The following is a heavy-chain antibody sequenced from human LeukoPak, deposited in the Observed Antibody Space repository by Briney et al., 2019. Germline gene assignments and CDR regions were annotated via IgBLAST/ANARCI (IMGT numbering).Heavy chain of an antibody. Sequence: GASVKDSCKASGYIFTSYGISWVRQAPGQGLEWMGWIRVYNGNTNYPQRLQGRVTMTTDTSTTTAYMELRSLRSDDTAVYYCARDINGYYYDSHGYYPTDLWGQGTLVTVSS. D-gene: IGHD3-22*01. J-gene: IGHJ5*02. V-gene: IGHV1-18*01. CDR3: ARDINGYYYDSHGYYPTDL. CDR2: IRVYNGNT. CDR1: GYIFTSYG.